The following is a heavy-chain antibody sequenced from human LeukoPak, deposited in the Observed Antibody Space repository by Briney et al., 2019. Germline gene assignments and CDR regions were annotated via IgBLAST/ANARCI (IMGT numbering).Heavy chain of an antibody. Sequence: PSETLSPTCTVPGGSISSYYWSWIRQPPGKGLEWIGYIYYSGGTNYNPSLKSRVTISVDTSKNRFSLKLSSVTAADTAVYYCAREAVAGTGIDHWGQGTLVTVSS. CDR1: GGSISSYY. J-gene: IGHJ4*02. CDR3: AREAVAGTGIDH. V-gene: IGHV4-59*01. CDR2: IYYSGGT. D-gene: IGHD6-19*01.